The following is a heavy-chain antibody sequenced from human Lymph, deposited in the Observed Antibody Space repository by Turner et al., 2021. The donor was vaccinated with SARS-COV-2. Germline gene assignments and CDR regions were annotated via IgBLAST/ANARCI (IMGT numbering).Heavy chain of an antibody. J-gene: IGHJ4*02. CDR2: ITFTSSYI. CDR3: ARGPPDFPYYFDY. Sequence: EVQRVASGGGLVMPGGWLAPVCAASGFTFSSYSMNWVRQAPGKGLEWVSSITFTSSYIYYADSVKGRFTISRDNAKNSLYLQMNSLRAEDTAVYYCARGPPDFPYYFDYWGQGTLVTVSS. CDR1: GFTFSSYS. V-gene: IGHV3-21*01. D-gene: IGHD2-21*02.